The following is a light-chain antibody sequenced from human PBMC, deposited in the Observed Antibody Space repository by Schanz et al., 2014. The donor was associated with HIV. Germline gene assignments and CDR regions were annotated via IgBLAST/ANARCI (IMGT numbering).Light chain of an antibody. J-gene: IGLJ3*02. CDR2: NTY. CDR1: SSSIKTNT. Sequence: QSVLTQPSSASGTPGQRVTISCSGSSSSIKTNTVNWFQQLPGTAPKLLIYNTYHRPSGVPDRFSGSESGTSASLAISGLQSEDEADYYCGTWDDSLNGWVFGGGTKLTVL. CDR3: GTWDDSLNGWV. V-gene: IGLV1-44*01.